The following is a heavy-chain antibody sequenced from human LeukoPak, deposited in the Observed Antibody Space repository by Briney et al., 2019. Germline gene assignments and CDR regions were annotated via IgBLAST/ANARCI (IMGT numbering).Heavy chain of an antibody. CDR1: GGSISTYY. J-gene: IGHJ1*01. D-gene: IGHD6-6*01. Sequence: SETLSLTCTVSGGSISTYYWNWIRQPPGKGLEWIGYIYHSGSTNYNPSLRSRVTISVDTSKNQFSLNLNSVTAADTAVYYCARGGAARLHFQNWGQGTLVTVSS. V-gene: IGHV4-59*01. CDR2: IYHSGST. CDR3: ARGGAARLHFQN.